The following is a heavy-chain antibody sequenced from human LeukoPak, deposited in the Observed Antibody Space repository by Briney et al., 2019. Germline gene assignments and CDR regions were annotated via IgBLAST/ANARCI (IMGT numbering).Heavy chain of an antibody. Sequence: SVKVSCKASGGTFSSYAISWVRQAPGRGLEWMGRIIPIFGTANYAQKFQGRVTITTDESTSTAYMELSSLRSEDTAVYYCARAQNPYYYDSSGSAGFDYWGQGTLVTVSS. D-gene: IGHD3-22*01. CDR3: ARAQNPYYYDSSGSAGFDY. CDR1: GGTFSSYA. CDR2: IIPIFGTA. V-gene: IGHV1-69*05. J-gene: IGHJ4*02.